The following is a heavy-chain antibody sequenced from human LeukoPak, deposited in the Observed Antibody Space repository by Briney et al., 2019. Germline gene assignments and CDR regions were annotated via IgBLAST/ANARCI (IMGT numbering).Heavy chain of an antibody. CDR2: ITYDGNNK. V-gene: IGHV3-30*18. J-gene: IGHJ5*01. CDR1: GITFSSYG. Sequence: RPGGSLRLSCAASGITFSSYGMHWVRQAPGEGLEWVAVITYDGNNKNYADSVEGRFTISRDNSRNTVNLQMNSLRAEDTAVYYCAKDTFYHDSSGFYVFDSWGQGTLVTVSS. D-gene: IGHD3-22*01. CDR3: AKDTFYHDSSGFYVFDS.